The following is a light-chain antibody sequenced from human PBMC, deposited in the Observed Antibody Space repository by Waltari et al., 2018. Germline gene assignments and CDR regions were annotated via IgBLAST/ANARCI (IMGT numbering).Light chain of an antibody. CDR3: SSYATGSNSV. V-gene: IGLV2-14*03. J-gene: IGLJ1*01. CDR1: SRDVGGYNF. CDR2: NVN. Sequence: QSALTQPASVSGSPGQSITISCTGTSRDVGGYNFFSWYQHHPGKAPKLMIYNVNNRPSGVSDRFAGSKSGNTASLTISGLQAEDEADYYCSSYATGSNSVFGSGTKVTVL.